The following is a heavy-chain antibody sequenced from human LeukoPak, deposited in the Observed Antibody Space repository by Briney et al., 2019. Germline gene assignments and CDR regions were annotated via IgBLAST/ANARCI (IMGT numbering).Heavy chain of an antibody. V-gene: IGHV3-73*01. Sequence: GGSLRLSCAASGFTFSGSAMHWVRQASGKGLEWVGRIRSKANSYATAYAASVKGRFAISRDDSKNTAYLQMNSLKPEDTAVYYCTAGYSSSPNNYGMGVWGQGTTVTVSS. CDR1: GFTFSGSA. CDR2: IRSKANSYAT. CDR3: TAGYSSSPNNYGMGV. J-gene: IGHJ6*02. D-gene: IGHD6-13*01.